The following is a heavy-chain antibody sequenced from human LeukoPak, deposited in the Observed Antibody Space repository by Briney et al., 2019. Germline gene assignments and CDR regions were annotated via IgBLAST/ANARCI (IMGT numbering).Heavy chain of an antibody. V-gene: IGHV4-61*01. Sequence: SETLSLTCTVSGVSISSSYSYWGWIRQPPGKGLEWIGYIYYSGSTNYNPSLKSRVTISVDTSKNQFSLKLSSVTAADTAVYYCARDVTAMAHFDYWGQGTLVTVSS. CDR1: GVSISSSYSY. CDR3: ARDVTAMAHFDY. D-gene: IGHD5-18*01. CDR2: IYYSGST. J-gene: IGHJ4*02.